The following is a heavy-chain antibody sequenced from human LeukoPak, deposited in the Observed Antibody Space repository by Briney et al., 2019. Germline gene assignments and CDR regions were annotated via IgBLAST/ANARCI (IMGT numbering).Heavy chain of an antibody. V-gene: IGHV3-23*01. J-gene: IGHJ4*02. CDR2: ITGSGAST. D-gene: IGHD3-22*01. Sequence: GGSLRLSCAASGFTFSSYAMSWVRQAPGKGLEWVASITGSGASTYYADSVKGRFTISRDNSKNTLYLQMNSLRAEDAAVYYCAKLDYYDTHWGQGTLVTVSS. CDR1: GFTFSSYA. CDR3: AKLDYYDTH.